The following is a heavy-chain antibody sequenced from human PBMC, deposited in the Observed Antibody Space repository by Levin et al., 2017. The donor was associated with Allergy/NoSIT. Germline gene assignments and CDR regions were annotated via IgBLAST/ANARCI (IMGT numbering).Heavy chain of an antibody. D-gene: IGHD2-15*01. Sequence: ASQTLSLTCSVSGASINSYFWSWIRQPPGKGLQWIGYIHSTGSSNYNPSLKSRVTISLDTSTNQFSLELRSVTAADTAVYYCARYHCSGGTCYHFDYWGQGTLVTVSS. J-gene: IGHJ4*02. V-gene: IGHV4-59*01. CDR1: GASINSYF. CDR2: IHSTGSS. CDR3: ARYHCSGGTCYHFDY.